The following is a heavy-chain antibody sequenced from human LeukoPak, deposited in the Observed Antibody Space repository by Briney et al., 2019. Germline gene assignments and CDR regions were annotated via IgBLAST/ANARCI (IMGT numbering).Heavy chain of an antibody. D-gene: IGHD6-19*01. CDR3: GGRKRSSQWLVRTAGYYYGMDV. CDR2: IIPIVGTA. Sequence: ASVKVSCKASGGTFCSYAISWVRQAPGQGLEWMGGIIPIVGTADYAQKFQGRVTITADETTSTAYMELSSLRSEDTAVYYCGGRKRSSQWLVRTAGYYYGMDVWGQGTTVTVSS. J-gene: IGHJ6*02. CDR1: GGTFCSYA. V-gene: IGHV1-69*13.